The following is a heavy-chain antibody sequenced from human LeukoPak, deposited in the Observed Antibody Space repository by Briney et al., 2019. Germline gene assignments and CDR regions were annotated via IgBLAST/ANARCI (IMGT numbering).Heavy chain of an antibody. CDR2: IYSGGST. D-gene: IGHD4-17*01. Sequence: GGSLRLSCAASGFTFSSYSMNWVRQAPGKGLEWVSIIYSGGSTYYADSVKGRFTISRDNSKNTLYLEMNSLRAEDTAVYYCARDVTNWGQGTLVTVSS. CDR1: GFTFSSYS. V-gene: IGHV3-53*01. CDR3: ARDVTN. J-gene: IGHJ4*02.